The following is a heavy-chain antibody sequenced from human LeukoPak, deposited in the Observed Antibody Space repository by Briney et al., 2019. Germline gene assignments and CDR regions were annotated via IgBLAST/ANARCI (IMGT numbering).Heavy chain of an antibody. V-gene: IGHV3-21*01. J-gene: IGHJ4*02. D-gene: IGHD2-15*01. Sequence: GGSLRLSCAASGFTFSSYSMNWVRQAPGKGLEWVSSISSGSSYIYYADLVKGRFTISRDNAKNSLYLQMNSLRAEDTAVYYCARDASRNYCSGGSCYPGPVAYWGQGTLVTVSS. CDR2: ISSGSSYI. CDR3: ARDASRNYCSGGSCYPGPVAY. CDR1: GFTFSSYS.